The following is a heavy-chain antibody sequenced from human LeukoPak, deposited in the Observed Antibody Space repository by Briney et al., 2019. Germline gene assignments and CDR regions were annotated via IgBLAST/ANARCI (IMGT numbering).Heavy chain of an antibody. CDR2: ISSSSSYI. CDR3: AVLRSYRSFPPADY. D-gene: IGHD3-16*02. Sequence: GGSLRLSCAASGFTFSSYSMNWVRQAPGKGLEWVSSISSSSSYIYYADSVKGRFTICRDNAKNSLYLQMNSLRAEDTAVYYCAVLRSYRSFPPADYWGQGTLVTVSS. J-gene: IGHJ4*02. V-gene: IGHV3-21*01. CDR1: GFTFSSYS.